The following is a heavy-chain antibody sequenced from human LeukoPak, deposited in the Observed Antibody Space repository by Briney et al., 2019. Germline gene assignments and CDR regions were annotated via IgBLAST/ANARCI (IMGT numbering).Heavy chain of an antibody. CDR2: ISYDGSNK. J-gene: IGHJ4*02. Sequence: GGSLRLSCAASGFTFSSYGMHWVRQAPGKGLEWVAVISYDGSNKYYADSVKGRFTISRDNSKNTLYLQMNSLRAEDTAVYYCAKGRSFGELLFFGYWGQGTLVTVSS. V-gene: IGHV3-30*18. CDR3: AKGRSFGELLFFGY. CDR1: GFTFSSYG. D-gene: IGHD3-10*01.